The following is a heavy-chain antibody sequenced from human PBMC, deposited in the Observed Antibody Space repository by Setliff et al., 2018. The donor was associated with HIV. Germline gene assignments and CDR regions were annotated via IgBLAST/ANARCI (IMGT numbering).Heavy chain of an antibody. V-gene: IGHV5-10-1*01. Sequence: GESLKISCKGSGYTFSNFWISWVRQMPGKGLEWVGRLDPRDSYTDYSPSFQGHVTISGDKSSSTAYLQWSSLKAPDTATYYCARLLRRPHDFFYMDVWGKGTTVTVSS. D-gene: IGHD2-15*01. CDR2: LDPRDSYT. CDR3: ARLLRRPHDFFYMDV. J-gene: IGHJ6*03. CDR1: GYTFSNFW.